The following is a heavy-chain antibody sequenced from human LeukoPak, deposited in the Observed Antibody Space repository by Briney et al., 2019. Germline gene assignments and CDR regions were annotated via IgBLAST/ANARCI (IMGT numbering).Heavy chain of an antibody. CDR2: IKEDGTEK. Sequence: PGGSLRLSCAASGFNISDFWMTWVRQAPGKGLEWVANIKEDGTEKHLVDSVKGRFTISRDNAKNSLYLQMNSLRAEDTAVYYCAREIEMATIKGDFDYWGQGTLVTVSS. D-gene: IGHD5-24*01. CDR1: GFNISDFW. V-gene: IGHV3-7*01. J-gene: IGHJ4*02. CDR3: AREIEMATIKGDFDY.